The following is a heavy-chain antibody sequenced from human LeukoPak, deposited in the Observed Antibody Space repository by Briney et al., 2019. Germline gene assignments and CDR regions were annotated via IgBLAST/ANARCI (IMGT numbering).Heavy chain of an antibody. CDR3: ARHSSDYYGPFDY. D-gene: IGHD6-19*01. CDR2: IYTSGST. V-gene: IGHV4-4*07. CDR1: GGSVSSYY. J-gene: IGHJ4*02. Sequence: PSETLSLTCTVSGGSVSSYYWGWIRQPAGKGLEWLGRIYTSGSTNYNPSLKSRVTMSVDTSKNQFSLKLSSVTAADTGVYFCARHSSDYYGPFDYWGQGTLVTVSA.